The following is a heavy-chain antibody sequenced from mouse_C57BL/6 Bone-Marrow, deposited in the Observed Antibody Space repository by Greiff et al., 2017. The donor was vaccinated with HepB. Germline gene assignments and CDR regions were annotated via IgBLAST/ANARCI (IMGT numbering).Heavy chain of an antibody. V-gene: IGHV5-16*01. CDR2: INYDGSST. J-gene: IGHJ1*03. CDR1: GFTFSDYY. Sequence: EVKLVESEGGLVQPGSSMKLSCTASGFTFSDYYMAWVRQVPEKGLEWVANINYDGSSTYYLDSLKSRFIISRDNAKNILYLQMSSLKSEDTATYYCARDKGGLHTSFDVWGTGTTVTVSS. D-gene: IGHD1-3*01. CDR3: ARDKGGLHTSFDV.